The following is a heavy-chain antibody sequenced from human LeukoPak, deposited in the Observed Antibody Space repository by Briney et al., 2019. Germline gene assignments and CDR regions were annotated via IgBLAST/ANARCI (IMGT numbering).Heavy chain of an antibody. V-gene: IGHV1-24*01. CDR1: GYTLTELS. Sequence: PQASVKVSCKISGYTLTELSMHWVREAPGKVLEWIGGFDPEDGETIYAQKFQGRVTMTEDTSTDTAYMELSSLRSEDTAVYYCATDQGYSSSWYLYYWGQGTLVTVSS. CDR3: ATDQGYSSSWYLYY. D-gene: IGHD6-13*01. CDR2: FDPEDGET. J-gene: IGHJ4*02.